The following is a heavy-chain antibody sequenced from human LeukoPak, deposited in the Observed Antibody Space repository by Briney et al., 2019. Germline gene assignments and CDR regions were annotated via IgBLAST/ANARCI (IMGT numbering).Heavy chain of an antibody. CDR3: AKDRPGYDFWSGYPYFDY. J-gene: IGHJ4*02. D-gene: IGHD3-3*01. Sequence: PGGSLRLSCAASGLTFSSYAMSWVRQAPGKGLEWVSAIRGSGGSTYYADSVKGRFTISRDNSKNTLYLQMNSLRAEDTAVYYCAKDRPGYDFWSGYPYFDYWGQGTLVTVSS. CDR2: IRGSGGST. CDR1: GLTFSSYA. V-gene: IGHV3-23*01.